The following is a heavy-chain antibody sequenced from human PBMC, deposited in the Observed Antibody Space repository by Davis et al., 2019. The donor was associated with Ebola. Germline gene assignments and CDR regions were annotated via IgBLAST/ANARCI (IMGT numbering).Heavy chain of an antibody. Sequence: SVKGRFTISRDNAKNTLYLQMNSLRAEDTAVYYCARAITIFGVVIGLDPWGQGALVSVSS. V-gene: IGHV3-74*01. D-gene: IGHD3-3*01. J-gene: IGHJ5*02. CDR3: ARAITIFGVVIGLDP.